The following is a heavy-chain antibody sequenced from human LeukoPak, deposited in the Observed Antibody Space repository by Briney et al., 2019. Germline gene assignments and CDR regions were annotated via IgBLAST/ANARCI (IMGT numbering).Heavy chain of an antibody. D-gene: IGHD6-13*01. Sequence: KTGGSLRLSCAASGFTFSDYYMSWIRQAPGKGLEWVSYISSSGSTIYYADSVKGRFTISGDNAKNSLYLQMNSLRAEDTAVYYCARVIAAAGSHFDYWGQGTLVTVSS. V-gene: IGHV3-11*01. CDR3: ARVIAAAGSHFDY. J-gene: IGHJ4*02. CDR1: GFTFSDYY. CDR2: ISSSGSTI.